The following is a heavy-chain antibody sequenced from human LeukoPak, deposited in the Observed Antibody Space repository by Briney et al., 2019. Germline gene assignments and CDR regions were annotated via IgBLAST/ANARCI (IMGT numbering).Heavy chain of an antibody. D-gene: IGHD3-10*01. CDR1: GGSISSSSYY. Sequence: NPSETLSLTCTVSGGSISSSSYYWGWIRQPPGKGLEWIGSIYYSGSTYYNPSLKSRVTISVDTSKNQFSLKLSSVTAADTAVYYCARLRHVLLWFGELDVFDYWGQGTLVTVSS. J-gene: IGHJ4*02. V-gene: IGHV4-39*01. CDR3: ARLRHVLLWFGELDVFDY. CDR2: IYYSGST.